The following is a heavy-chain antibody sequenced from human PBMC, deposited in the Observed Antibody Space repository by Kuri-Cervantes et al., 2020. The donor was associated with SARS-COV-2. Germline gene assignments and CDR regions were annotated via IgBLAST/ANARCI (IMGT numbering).Heavy chain of an antibody. CDR1: GYTFTSYA. V-gene: IGHV7-4-1*02. J-gene: IGHJ5*02. CDR2: INTNTGNP. CDR3: ARAYCSSTSCLNWFDP. D-gene: IGHD2-2*01. Sequence: ASVKVSCKASGYTFTSYAMNWVRQAPGQGLEWTGWINTNTGNPTYAQGFTGRFVFSLDTSVSTAYLQISSLKAEDTAVYYCARAYCSSTSCLNWFDPWGQGTLVTVSS.